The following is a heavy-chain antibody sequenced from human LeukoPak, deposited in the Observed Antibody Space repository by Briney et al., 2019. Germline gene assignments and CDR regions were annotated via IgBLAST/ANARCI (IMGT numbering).Heavy chain of an antibody. CDR2: IYIDGDT. J-gene: IGHJ4*02. V-gene: IGHV3-53*01. Sequence: PGGSLRLSCAASGFTVSSNYMSWVRQAPGKGLEWVSVIYIDGDTFYADSVKGRFTISRDNSKNTLYLQMNSLRAEDTAVYYCATIGADEEDYLDDYWGQGTLVTVSS. CDR3: ATIGADEEDYLDDY. D-gene: IGHD4-11*01. CDR1: GFTVSSNY.